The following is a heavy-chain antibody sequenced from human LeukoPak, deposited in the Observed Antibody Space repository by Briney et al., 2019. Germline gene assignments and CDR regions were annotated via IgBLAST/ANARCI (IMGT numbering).Heavy chain of an antibody. D-gene: IGHD2-2*01. CDR2: INPNSGGT. Sequence: GASVKVSCKASGYTFTGYYMHWVRQAPGQGLEWMGWINPNSGGTNYAQKFQGRVTMTRDTSISTAYMELSRLRSDDTAVYYCARGTRPYCSSTSCLGDDYFDYWGQGTLVTVSS. CDR1: GYTFTGYY. J-gene: IGHJ4*02. CDR3: ARGTRPYCSSTSCLGDDYFDY. V-gene: IGHV1-2*02.